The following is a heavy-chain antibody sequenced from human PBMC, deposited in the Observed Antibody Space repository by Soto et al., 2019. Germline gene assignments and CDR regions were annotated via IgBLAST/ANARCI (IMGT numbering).Heavy chain of an antibody. CDR2: IIPIFGTA. D-gene: IGHD1-26*01. V-gene: IGHV1-69*06. J-gene: IGHJ4*02. CDR1: GGTFSSYA. CDR3: ASNELLDHLYYFDY. Sequence: QVQLVQSGAEVKKPGSSVKVSCKASGGTFSSYAISWVRQAPGQGLEWMGGIIPIFGTANYAQKFQGRVTITADKSTRTAYMELSSLRSEDTAVYYCASNELLDHLYYFDYWGQGTLVTVSS.